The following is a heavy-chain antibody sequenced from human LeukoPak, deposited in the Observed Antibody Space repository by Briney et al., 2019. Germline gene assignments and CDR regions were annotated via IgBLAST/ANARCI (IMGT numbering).Heavy chain of an antibody. CDR2: ISYDGSNK. Sequence: GGSLRLSCAASGFTFSSYAMHWVRQAPGKGLEWVAVISYDGSNKYHADSVKGRFTISRDNSKNTLYLQMNSLRAEDTAVYYCARGEGITGTTTPFDYWGQGTLVTVSS. D-gene: IGHD1-7*01. CDR3: ARGEGITGTTTPFDY. V-gene: IGHV3-30*04. CDR1: GFTFSSYA. J-gene: IGHJ4*02.